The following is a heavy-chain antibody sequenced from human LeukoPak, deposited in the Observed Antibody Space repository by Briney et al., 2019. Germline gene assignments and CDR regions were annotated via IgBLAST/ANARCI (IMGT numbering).Heavy chain of an antibody. CDR2: IYYSGST. D-gene: IGHD3-22*01. CDR3: AREGTYYYDSSGYHDAFDI. Sequence: SETLSLTCTVSGGSISSSSYYWGWIRQPPGKGLEWIGSIYYSGSTYYNPSLKSRVTISVDTSKNQFSLKLSSVTAADTAVYYCAREGTYYYDSSGYHDAFDIWGQGTMVTVSS. V-gene: IGHV4-39*02. CDR1: GGSISSSSYY. J-gene: IGHJ3*02.